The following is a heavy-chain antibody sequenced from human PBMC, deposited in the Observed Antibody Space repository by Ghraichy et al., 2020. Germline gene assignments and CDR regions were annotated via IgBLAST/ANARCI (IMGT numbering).Heavy chain of an antibody. CDR3: AHTAPYYAPARY. CDR1: GFSLTTSGVG. CDR2: IYWNDDK. J-gene: IGHJ4*02. D-gene: IGHD1-26*01. Sequence: SGPTLVKPTQTLTLTCTFSGFSLTTSGVGVGWIRQPPGKALEWLALIYWNDDKRYSPSLKSRLTIAKDTSKNQVVLTMTNMDPVDTATYYCAHTAPYYAPARYWGQGTLVTVSS. V-gene: IGHV2-5*01.